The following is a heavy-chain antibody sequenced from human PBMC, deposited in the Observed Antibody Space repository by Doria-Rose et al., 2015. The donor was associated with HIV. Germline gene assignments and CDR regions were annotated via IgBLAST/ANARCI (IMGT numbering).Heavy chain of an antibody. J-gene: IGHJ5*02. CDR2: IYYSGIT. Sequence: QLLESGPGLGKPSETLSLTCTVSGGLVDSGTPYWDWIRQTPGKGLEWIGTIYYSGITYYNPSLTCRVSISLHTSKNQYSLKLLSVTAADAGVYYCAKQAVNWFDPWGQGTLVTVSS. CDR3: AKQAVNWFDP. CDR1: GGLVDSGTPY. V-gene: IGHV4-39*01.